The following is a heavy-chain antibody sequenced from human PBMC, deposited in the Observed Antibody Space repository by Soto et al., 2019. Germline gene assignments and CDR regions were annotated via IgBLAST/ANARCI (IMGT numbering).Heavy chain of an antibody. CDR1: GDTFTNYG. V-gene: IGHV1-18*01. J-gene: IGHJ4*02. CDR2: ISVYSGNT. Sequence: GASVKVSCKASGDTFTNYGFSWVRQAPGQGLEWMGWISVYSGNTNYAQNVQGRVTMTTDTSTSTAYMELRSLRSDDTAVYYRARDRSPYYYDSSGYPHYWGQGTLVTVSS. D-gene: IGHD3-22*01. CDR3: ARDRSPYYYDSSGYPHY.